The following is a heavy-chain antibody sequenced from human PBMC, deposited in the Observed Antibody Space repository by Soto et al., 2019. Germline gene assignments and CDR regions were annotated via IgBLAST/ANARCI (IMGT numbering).Heavy chain of an antibody. CDR3: ARIGGYHGPLDY. J-gene: IGHJ4*02. V-gene: IGHV4-59*01. D-gene: IGHD3-16*02. Sequence: SETLSLTCSVSGVSISSYFWSWIRQPPGRGLEWIGYTYHRGSTNYSPSLKSRVAISLDASENQFSLKVNSVTAADTAVYYCARIGGYHGPLDYWGQGTPVTVSS. CDR1: GVSISSYF. CDR2: TYHRGST.